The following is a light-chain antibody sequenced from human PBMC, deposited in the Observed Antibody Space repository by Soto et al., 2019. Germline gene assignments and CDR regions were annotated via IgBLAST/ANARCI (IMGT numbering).Light chain of an antibody. V-gene: IGLV1-47*01. CDR3: AAWDDSLSGVV. Sequence: QAVVTQPPSASGTPGQRVTISCPGSGSNIGSNYVFWYQHLPGTAPKLLIYRNNQRPSGVPDRFSGSKSGTSASLAISGLRSEDETDYYCAAWDDSLSGVVFGGGTKLTVL. CDR1: GSNIGSNY. CDR2: RNN. J-gene: IGLJ2*01.